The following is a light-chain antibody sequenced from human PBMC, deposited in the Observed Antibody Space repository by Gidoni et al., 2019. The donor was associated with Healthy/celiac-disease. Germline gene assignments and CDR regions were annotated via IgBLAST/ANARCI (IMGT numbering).Light chain of an antibody. CDR1: QSISSW. Sequence: IQMTQSPSTLSASVGARVTITCRASQSISSWLAWYQQKPGKAPKHLIYKASSLESGVPSRFSGGGSGTEVTLTIISRQPDDFATYYYQQYNSYPWTFXQXTKVEIK. J-gene: IGKJ1*01. CDR3: QQYNSYPWT. CDR2: KAS. V-gene: IGKV1-5*03.